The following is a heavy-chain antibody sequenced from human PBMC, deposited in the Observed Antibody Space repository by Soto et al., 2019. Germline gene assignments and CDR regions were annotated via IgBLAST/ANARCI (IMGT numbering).Heavy chain of an antibody. CDR1: GFTFSNAW. V-gene: IGHV3-15*07. D-gene: IGHD3-22*01. J-gene: IGHJ4*02. CDR3: TTEVVITTEIDY. CDR2: IKSKTDGGTT. Sequence: GGSLRLSCAASGFTFSNAWMNRVRQAPGKGLEWVGRIKSKTDGGTTDYAAPVKGRFTISRDDSKNTLYLQMNSLKTEDTAVYYCTTEVVITTEIDYWGQGTLVTVSS.